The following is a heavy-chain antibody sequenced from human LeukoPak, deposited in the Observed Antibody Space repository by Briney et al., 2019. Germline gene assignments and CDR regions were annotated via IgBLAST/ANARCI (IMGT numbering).Heavy chain of an antibody. CDR2: IYSTGST. D-gene: IGHD6-13*01. CDR1: GGSISSYY. J-gene: IGHJ4*02. V-gene: IGHV4-4*07. CDR3: ARQIVSAGTAGFDF. Sequence: SETLSLTCTVSGGSISSYYWSWTRQPAGKGLEWIGRIYSTGSTNYNPSLKSRVTMSVDTSKNQFSLRLRSVTAADTAVYYCARQIVSAGTAGFDFWGQGALVTVSS.